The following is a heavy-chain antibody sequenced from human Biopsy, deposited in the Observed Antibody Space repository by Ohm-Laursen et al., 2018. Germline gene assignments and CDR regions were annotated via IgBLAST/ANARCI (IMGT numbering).Heavy chain of an antibody. D-gene: IGHD3-9*01. J-gene: IGHJ1*01. CDR2: NIPILGTG. CDR1: GFTFTGYY. Sequence: SVKVSCKTSGFTFTGYYIHWVRQAPGQGLEWLGGNIPILGTGNYAQKFQDRVTVAADTSTSTATMELRSLRSDDTAVYYCATKLTGYFHHWGQGTLVIVSS. CDR3: ATKLTGYFHH. V-gene: IGHV1-69*06.